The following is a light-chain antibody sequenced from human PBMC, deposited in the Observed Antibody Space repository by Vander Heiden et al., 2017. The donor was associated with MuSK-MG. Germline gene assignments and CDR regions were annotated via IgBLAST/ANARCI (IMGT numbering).Light chain of an antibody. CDR1: SSNIGAGYD. CDR2: GNS. V-gene: IGLV1-40*01. J-gene: IGLJ2*01. CDR3: QSYESSLSGYVV. Sequence: QSVLTQPPSVSGAPGQRVTISCTGSSSNIGAGYDVHWYQQLPGTAPKLLIYGNSNRRSGVPDRFSGSKSGTSASMAITGLQAEDEADYYCQSYESSLSGYVVFGGGTKLTVL.